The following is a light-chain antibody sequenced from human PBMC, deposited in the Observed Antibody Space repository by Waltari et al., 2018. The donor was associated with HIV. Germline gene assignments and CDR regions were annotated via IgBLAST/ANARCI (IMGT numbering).Light chain of an antibody. Sequence: QSALTQPASVSVSPGQSITISCTGTSSDVGGYTSVSWYQHHPGEAPRLMIYEVSNRPSGISNRFSGSKSGNTASLTISGLQAEDEADYFCSSSTNSSPVVFGGGTKLTVL. J-gene: IGLJ3*02. CDR1: SSDVGGYTS. CDR3: SSSTNSSPVV. V-gene: IGLV2-14*01. CDR2: EVS.